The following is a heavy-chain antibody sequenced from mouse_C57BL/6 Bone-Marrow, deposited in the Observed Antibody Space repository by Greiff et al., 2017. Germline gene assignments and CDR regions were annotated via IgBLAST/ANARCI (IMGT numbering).Heavy chain of an antibody. J-gene: IGHJ3*01. V-gene: IGHV1-64*01. CDR1: GYTFTSYW. D-gene: IGHD2-4*01. Sequence: VQLQQSGAELVKPGASVKLSCKASGYTFTSYWMHWVKQRPGQGLEWIGMIHPNSGSTNYNEKFKSKATLTVDKSSSTAYMQLSSLTSEDSAVYYGARWGDYPFAYWGQGTLVTVSA. CDR2: IHPNSGST. CDR3: ARWGDYPFAY.